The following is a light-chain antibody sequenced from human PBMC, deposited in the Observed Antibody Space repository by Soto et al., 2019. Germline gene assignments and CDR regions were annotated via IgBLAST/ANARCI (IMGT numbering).Light chain of an antibody. CDR2: GAS. CDR3: QQYENLPT. Sequence: EIVLTQSPGTLSLSPGERASLSCRASRSVSSSFLAWYHQRPGRAPRLLIYGASSRATDIADRFSGSGSGTDFTLPISRREPEDVATYYCQQYENLPTLGQGTRLEMK. V-gene: IGKV3-20*01. J-gene: IGKJ5*01. CDR1: RSVSSSF.